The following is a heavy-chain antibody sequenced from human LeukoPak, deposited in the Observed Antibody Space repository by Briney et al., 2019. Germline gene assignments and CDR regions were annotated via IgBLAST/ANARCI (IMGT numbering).Heavy chain of an antibody. V-gene: IGHV3-23*01. CDR1: GFAFSGYA. CDR3: AKDLGRDGYEIFDY. J-gene: IGHJ4*02. CDR2: ISSSGGST. Sequence: PGGSLRLSCAASGFAFSGYAMSWVRQAPGRGLEWVSTISSSGGSTYYADSVKGRFTVSRDNSKNTVFLQMNSLRAEDTAVYYCAKDLGRDGYEIFDYWGQGTLVTVSS. D-gene: IGHD5-24*01.